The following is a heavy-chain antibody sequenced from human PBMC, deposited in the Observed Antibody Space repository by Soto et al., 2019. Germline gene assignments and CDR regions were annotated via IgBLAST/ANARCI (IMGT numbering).Heavy chain of an antibody. D-gene: IGHD3-3*02. Sequence: EVQLVESGGGLVQPGRSLRLSCTASGFTFGDYAMSWFRQAPGKGLDWVGFIRSKAYGGTTQYAASVKGRFTISRDDSKSIAYLQMNSLKTEDTAVYHCTRGHFWSGGDAFDIWGQGTMVTVSS. CDR3: TRGHFWSGGDAFDI. CDR2: IRSKAYGGTT. V-gene: IGHV3-49*03. CDR1: GFTFGDYA. J-gene: IGHJ3*02.